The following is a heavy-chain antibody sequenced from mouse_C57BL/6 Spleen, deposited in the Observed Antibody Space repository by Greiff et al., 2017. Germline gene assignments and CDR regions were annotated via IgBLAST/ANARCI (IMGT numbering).Heavy chain of an antibody. J-gene: IGHJ4*01. CDR1: GYTFTSYW. V-gene: IGHV1-5*01. CDR3: ARPSTVAYAMDY. CDR2: IYPGNSDT. Sequence: EVQLQQSGTVLARPGASVKMSCKTSGYTFTSYWMHWVKQRPGQGLEWIGAIYPGNSDTSYNQKFKGKAKLTAVTSASTAYMELSSLTSEDSAVYFCARPSTVAYAMDYWGQGTSVTVSS. D-gene: IGHD1-1*01.